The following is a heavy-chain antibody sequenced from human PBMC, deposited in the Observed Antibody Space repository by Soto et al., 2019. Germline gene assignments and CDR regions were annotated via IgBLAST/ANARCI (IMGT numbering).Heavy chain of an antibody. Sequence: GGSLRLSCAASGFTFSSYAMSWVRQAPGKGLEWVSAISGSGGSTYYADSVKGRFTISRDNSKNTLYLQMNSLRAEDTAVYYCAKVADSSSWYPTPFDYWGQGTLVTVS. CDR1: GFTFSSYA. V-gene: IGHV3-23*01. CDR2: ISGSGGST. J-gene: IGHJ4*02. D-gene: IGHD6-13*01. CDR3: AKVADSSSWYPTPFDY.